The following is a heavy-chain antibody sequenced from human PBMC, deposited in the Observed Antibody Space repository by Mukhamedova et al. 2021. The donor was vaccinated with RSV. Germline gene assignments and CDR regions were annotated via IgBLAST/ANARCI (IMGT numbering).Heavy chain of an antibody. D-gene: IGHD6-13*01. V-gene: IGHV1-2*02. CDR3: ARALAAAGYYYYGMDV. CDR2: INPNSGGT. Sequence: WVGWINPNSGGTNYAQKFQGRVTMTRDTSISTAYMELSRLRSDDTAVYYCARALAAAGYYYYGMDVWGQGTTVTVPS. J-gene: IGHJ6*02.